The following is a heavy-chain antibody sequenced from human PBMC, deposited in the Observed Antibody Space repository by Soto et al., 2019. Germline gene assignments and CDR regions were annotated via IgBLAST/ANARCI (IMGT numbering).Heavy chain of an antibody. V-gene: IGHV4-39*01. CDR2: IYYSGST. CDR1: GGSISSSSYY. Sequence: QLQLQESGPGLVKPSETLSLTCTVSGGSISSSSYYWGWIRQPPGKGLEWIGSIYYSGSTYYNPSLKSRVTISVDTSKNQFSLKLSSVTAVDTAVYYCARNCVEWLLGHYYYYGMDVWGQGTTVTVSS. J-gene: IGHJ6*02. CDR3: ARNCVEWLLGHYYYYGMDV. D-gene: IGHD3-3*01.